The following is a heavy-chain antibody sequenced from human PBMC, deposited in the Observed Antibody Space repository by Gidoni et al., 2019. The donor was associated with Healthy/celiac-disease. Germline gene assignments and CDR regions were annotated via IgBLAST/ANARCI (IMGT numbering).Heavy chain of an antibody. J-gene: IGHJ6*02. CDR2: INWNGGST. Sequence: EVQLVESGGGVVRPGGSLRLSCAASGFTFDDYGMSWVRHAPGKGLEWVSGINWNGGSTGYADSVKGRFTISRDNAKNSLYLQMNSLRAEDTALYYCARVVNYGSEIPDYYYGMDVWGQGTTVTVSS. V-gene: IGHV3-20*04. CDR1: GFTFDDYG. CDR3: ARVVNYGSEIPDYYYGMDV. D-gene: IGHD3-10*01.